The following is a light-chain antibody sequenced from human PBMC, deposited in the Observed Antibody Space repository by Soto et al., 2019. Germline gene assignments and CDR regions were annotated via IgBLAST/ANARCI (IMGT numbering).Light chain of an antibody. CDR1: SSDVGAYNY. J-gene: IGLJ1*01. CDR2: EVS. Sequence: QSVLTQPASVSGSPGQSITISCTGTSSDVGAYNYVSWFQQYPGKAPKLMIYEVSNRPSGVSNRFSGSKSGNTASLTISGLQAEDEADYYCGSYTTSSNYVFGTGTKVTVL. V-gene: IGLV2-14*01. CDR3: GSYTTSSNYV.